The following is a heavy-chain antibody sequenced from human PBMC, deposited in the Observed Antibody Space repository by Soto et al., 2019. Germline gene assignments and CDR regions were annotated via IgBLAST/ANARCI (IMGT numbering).Heavy chain of an antibody. Sequence: GESLKISCKASGYSFTTYWIGWVRQLPGKGPEWMGIIYPGDFDTLYSPSVQGQVTISADNSISTAYLQWSSLKASDTAMYYCARRRGGTYYIDYWGQGTLVTVSS. D-gene: IGHD1-26*01. CDR1: GYSFTTYW. V-gene: IGHV5-51*01. CDR3: ARRRGGTYYIDY. J-gene: IGHJ4*02. CDR2: IYPGDFDT.